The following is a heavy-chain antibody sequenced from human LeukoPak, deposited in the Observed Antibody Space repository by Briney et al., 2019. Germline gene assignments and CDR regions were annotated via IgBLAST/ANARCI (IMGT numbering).Heavy chain of an antibody. CDR2: IDSSGGYM. Sequence: AGGSLRLSCEASGSTFNTYSMNWARQAPGKGLEWVSSIDSSGGYMFYADSVKGRFIISRDNAKDSLYLQMNSLRVEDTAVYYCLRGDRRDYWGQGTLVNVSS. V-gene: IGHV3-21*06. J-gene: IGHJ4*02. CDR1: GSTFNTYS. CDR3: LRGDRRDY.